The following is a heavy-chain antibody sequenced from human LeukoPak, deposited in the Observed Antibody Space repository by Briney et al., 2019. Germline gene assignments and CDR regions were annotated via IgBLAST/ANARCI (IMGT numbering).Heavy chain of an antibody. CDR1: GGSISSYY. Sequence: SETLSLTCTVSGGSISSYYWSWIRQPPGKGLEWIGYIYYSGSTNYNPSLKSRVTISVDTSKNQFSLKLSSVTAADTAVYYCARAVFGERQMRSDYWGQGTLVTVSS. V-gene: IGHV4-59*01. CDR3: ARAVFGERQMRSDY. D-gene: IGHD3-10*02. CDR2: IYYSGST. J-gene: IGHJ4*02.